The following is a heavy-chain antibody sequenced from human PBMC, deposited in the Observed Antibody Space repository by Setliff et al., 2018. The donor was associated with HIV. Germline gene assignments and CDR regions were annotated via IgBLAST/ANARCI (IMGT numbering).Heavy chain of an antibody. D-gene: IGHD3-22*01. Sequence: ASVKVSCKASGYTFTKYAMSWVRQAPGQGLEWVGWINTNTGSPTYAQGFTGRFVFSLDTSVSTAYLQISSLKAEDTAVYYCAVGPYDSSGYYGLAFDIWGQGTMVTVSS. V-gene: IGHV7-4-1*02. J-gene: IGHJ3*02. CDR3: AVGPYDSSGYYGLAFDI. CDR1: GYTFTKYA. CDR2: INTNTGSP.